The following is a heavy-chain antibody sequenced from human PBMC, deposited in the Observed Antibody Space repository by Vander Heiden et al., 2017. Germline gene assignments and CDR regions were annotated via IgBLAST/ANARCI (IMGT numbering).Heavy chain of an antibody. Sequence: QVQLVQSGAEVKKPGASVKVSCKASGYTFTSYDINWVRQATGQGLEWMGWMNPNSGNTGYAQKFQGRVTMTRNTSISTAYMELSSLRSEDTAVYYCARKDIVATIRYYGMDVWGQGTTVTVSS. D-gene: IGHD5-12*01. J-gene: IGHJ6*02. V-gene: IGHV1-8*01. CDR3: ARKDIVATIRYYGMDV. CDR1: GYTFTSYD. CDR2: MNPNSGNT.